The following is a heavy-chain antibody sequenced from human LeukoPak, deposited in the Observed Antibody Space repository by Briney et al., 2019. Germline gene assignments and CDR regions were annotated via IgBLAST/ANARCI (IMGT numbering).Heavy chain of an antibody. CDR2: MNPNSGNT. Sequence: ASVKVSCKASGYTFTSYDINWVRQATGQGLEWMGWMNPNSGNTGYAQKFQGRVTITRNTSISTAYMELSSLRSEDTAVYYCAGRSGYQRFDYWGQGTLVTVSS. J-gene: IGHJ4*02. D-gene: IGHD3-3*01. CDR1: GYTFTSYD. V-gene: IGHV1-8*03. CDR3: AGRSGYQRFDY.